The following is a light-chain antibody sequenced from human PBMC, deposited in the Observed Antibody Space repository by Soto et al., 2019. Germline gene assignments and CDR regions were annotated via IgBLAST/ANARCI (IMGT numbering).Light chain of an antibody. CDR2: DTS. CDR1: QDISNH. CDR3: QRYYRAAA. Sequence: DIQLTQSPSSLSASVGDRVTITCRASQDISNHLAWYQQKPGKVPDLLIYDTSTLQSGVPPRFSGSGFGTSFSLTISGLQPEEVATYYCQRYYRAAAVGPGTKVEIK. V-gene: IGKV1-27*01. J-gene: IGKJ1*01.